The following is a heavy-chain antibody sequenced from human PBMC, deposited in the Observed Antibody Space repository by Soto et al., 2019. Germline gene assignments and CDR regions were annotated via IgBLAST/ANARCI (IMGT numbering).Heavy chain of an antibody. V-gene: IGHV6-1*01. Sequence: PSQTLSLTCAISGDSVSSNSAAWNWIRQSPSRGLEWLGRTYYRSKWYNDYAVSVKSRITINPDTSKNQFSLQLNSVTPEDTAVYYCARLQQSQIDCSSTSCYGSYYYYGMDVWGQGTTVTVSS. CDR1: GDSVSSNSAA. CDR2: TYYRSKWYN. J-gene: IGHJ6*02. CDR3: ARLQQSQIDCSSTSCYGSYYYYGMDV. D-gene: IGHD2-2*01.